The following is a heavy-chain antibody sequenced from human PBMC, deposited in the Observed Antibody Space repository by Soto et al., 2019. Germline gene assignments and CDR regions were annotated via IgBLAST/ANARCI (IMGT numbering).Heavy chain of an antibody. CDR1: GFTFSDYY. V-gene: IGHV3-72*01. CDR3: SRAGILTTPYYTDY. CDR2: VRNKVNSYTT. Sequence: EVQLVESGGGLVQPEGSLRLSCVASGFTFSDYYMDWVRQAPGKGLEWVGRVRNKVNSYTTEYAASVKGRFTVSRDDSRISVYLQMNSLKTGDTAMYYCSRAGILTTPYYTDYWGLGTLVTVSS. J-gene: IGHJ4*02. D-gene: IGHD2-21*01.